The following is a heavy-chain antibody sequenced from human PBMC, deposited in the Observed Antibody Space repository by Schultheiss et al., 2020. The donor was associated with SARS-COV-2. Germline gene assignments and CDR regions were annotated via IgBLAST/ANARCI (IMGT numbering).Heavy chain of an antibody. CDR3: ARWGVSGYYYGMDV. D-gene: IGHD3-10*01. Sequence: SETLSLTCTVSGGSISSGGYYWSWIRQPPGKGLEWIGYIYYSGSTNYNPSLKSRVTISVDTSKNQFSLKLSSVTAADTAVYYCARWGVSGYYYGMDVWGQGTTVTVSS. CDR1: GGSISSGGYY. V-gene: IGHV4-61*08. J-gene: IGHJ6*02. CDR2: IYYSGST.